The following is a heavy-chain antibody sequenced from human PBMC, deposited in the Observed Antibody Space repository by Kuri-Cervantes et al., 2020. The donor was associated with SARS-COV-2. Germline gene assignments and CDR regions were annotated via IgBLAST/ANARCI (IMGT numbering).Heavy chain of an antibody. CDR3: ARGSGPALYYFDY. V-gene: IGHV4-59*12. CDR1: GGSISSYY. Sequence: SETLSLTCTVSGGSISSYYWSWIRQPPGKGLEWIGYIYYSGSTNYNPSLKSRVTISVDTPKNQFSLKLSSVTAADTAVYYCARGSGPALYYFDYWGQGTLVTVSS. CDR2: IYYSGST. J-gene: IGHJ4*02.